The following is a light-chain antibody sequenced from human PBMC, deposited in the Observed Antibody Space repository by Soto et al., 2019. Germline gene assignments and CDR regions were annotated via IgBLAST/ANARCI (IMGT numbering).Light chain of an antibody. Sequence: QSALTQPASVSGSPGQSITISCTGTSSDVGSYNLVSWYQQHPGKAPKLMIYEGSKRPSGVSNRFSGSKSGNTASLTISGLQAQDEVDYYSCSYAGSSTPHVVFGGGTKVTVL. CDR3: CSYAGSSTPHVV. CDR1: SSDVGSYNL. CDR2: EGS. V-gene: IGLV2-23*01. J-gene: IGLJ2*01.